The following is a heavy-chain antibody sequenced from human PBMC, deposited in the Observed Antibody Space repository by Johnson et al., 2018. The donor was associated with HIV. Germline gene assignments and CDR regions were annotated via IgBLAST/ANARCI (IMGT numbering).Heavy chain of an antibody. D-gene: IGHD3-9*01. CDR2: GGTT. Sequence: GGTTDYAAPVKGRFTISRDDSKNTLYLQMNSLKTEDTAVYYCTPLMDAFDIWGQGTMVTVSS. V-gene: IGHV3-15*01. J-gene: IGHJ3*02. CDR3: TPLMDAFDI.